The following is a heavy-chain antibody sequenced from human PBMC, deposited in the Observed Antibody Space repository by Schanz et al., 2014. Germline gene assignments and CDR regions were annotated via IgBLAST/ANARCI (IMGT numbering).Heavy chain of an antibody. CDR2: IGVDGTTT. J-gene: IGHJ4*02. Sequence: EVQLLESGGGLVQPGGSLRLSCLASGFAFSSYGMNWLRQAPGKGLEWVSVIGVDGTTTYYADSVKGRFTISRDNSKNTLYLQMNSLRPEDTAVYYCAKYQGYYRVSGSYRELEYWGQGTLVTVSS. V-gene: IGHV3-23*01. D-gene: IGHD3-10*01. CDR1: GFAFSSYG. CDR3: AKYQGYYRVSGSYRELEY.